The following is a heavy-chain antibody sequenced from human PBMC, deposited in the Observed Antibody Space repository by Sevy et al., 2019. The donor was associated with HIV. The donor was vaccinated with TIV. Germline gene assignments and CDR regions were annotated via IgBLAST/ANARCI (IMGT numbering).Heavy chain of an antibody. CDR2: ISAYNGNT. J-gene: IGHJ4*02. D-gene: IGHD3-3*01. CDR3: AFTTGVFGVVMTSFFFDF. V-gene: IGHV1-18*01. Sequence: ASVKVSCKASGYTFTSYGIAWVRQAPGQGLEWMGWISAYNGNTNDAREFQGRLTMTTDTSTTTVYMDLRSLRSDDTAVYYCAFTTGVFGVVMTSFFFDFWGQGTPVTVSS. CDR1: GYTFTSYG.